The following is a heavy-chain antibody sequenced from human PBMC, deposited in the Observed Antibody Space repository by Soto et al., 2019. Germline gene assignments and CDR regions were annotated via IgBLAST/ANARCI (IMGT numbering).Heavy chain of an antibody. CDR3: AKRPASIITFDY. V-gene: IGHV3-23*01. D-gene: IGHD2-2*01. CDR1: GFTFSNYA. J-gene: IGHJ4*02. CDR2: ISGNGGST. Sequence: GVLRLSCAASGFTFSNYAMSWVRQAPGKGLEWVSTISGNGGSTYYADSVKGRFTISRDNSKNMLFLQINSLRDDDSAVYYCAKRPASIITFDYWGQGTPVTVSS.